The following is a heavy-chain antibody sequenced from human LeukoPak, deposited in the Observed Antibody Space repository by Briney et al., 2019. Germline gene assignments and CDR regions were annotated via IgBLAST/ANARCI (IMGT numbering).Heavy chain of an antibody. CDR2: IYHSGST. CDR1: GYSISSGYY. V-gene: IGHV4-38-2*01. Sequence: KPSETLSLTCAVSGYSISSGYYWGWIRQPPGKGLEWIGSIYHSGSTYYNPSLKSRVTISVDTSKNQISLKLSTVTAADTAVYYCARGSIVGATTSFDYWGQGTLVTVSS. D-gene: IGHD1-26*01. J-gene: IGHJ4*02. CDR3: ARGSIVGATTSFDY.